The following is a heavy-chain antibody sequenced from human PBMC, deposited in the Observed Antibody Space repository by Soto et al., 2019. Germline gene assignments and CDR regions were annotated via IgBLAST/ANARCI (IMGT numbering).Heavy chain of an antibody. CDR3: ARVGPDFWSGYWLAPFDE. J-gene: IGHJ4*02. Sequence: SETLSLTCTVSGGSISSYYWSWIRQPPGKGLEWIGYIYYSGSTNYNPSLKSRVTISVDTSKNQFSLKLSSVTAADTAVYYCARVGPDFWSGYWLAPFDEWGQGTLVTVSS. CDR2: IYYSGST. V-gene: IGHV4-59*01. CDR1: GGSISSYY. D-gene: IGHD3-3*01.